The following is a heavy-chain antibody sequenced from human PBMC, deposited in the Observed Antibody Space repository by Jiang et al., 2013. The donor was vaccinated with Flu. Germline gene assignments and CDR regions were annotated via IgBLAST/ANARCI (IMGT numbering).Heavy chain of an antibody. Sequence: KTLSLTCAISGDSVSSNSAAWNWIRQSPSRGLEWLGRIYYRSKWYNDYAVSVKSRITINPDTSKNQFSLQLNSVTPEDTAVYYCARDPFAPLGYHYYYYGMDVWGQGTTVTVSS. V-gene: IGHV6-1*01. D-gene: IGHD5-18*01. CDR3: ARDPFAPLGYHYYYYGMDV. J-gene: IGHJ6*02. CDR2: IYYRSKWYN. CDR1: GDSVSSNSAA.